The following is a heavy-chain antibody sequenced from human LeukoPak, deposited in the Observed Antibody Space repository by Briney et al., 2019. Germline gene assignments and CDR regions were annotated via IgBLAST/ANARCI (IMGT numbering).Heavy chain of an antibody. CDR2: ISNSGGST. CDR1: GFTFSNYA. J-gene: IGHJ4*02. D-gene: IGHD1-26*01. V-gene: IGHV3-23*01. Sequence: GGSLRLSCAASGFTFSNYAMSWVRQALGKGLEWVSAISNSGGSTSYAGSVRGRFTISRDNSKNTVYLQMNSLRAEDTAVYYCAKDTFRRPYSGSQSHWGQGTLVTVSS. CDR3: AKDTFRRPYSGSQSH.